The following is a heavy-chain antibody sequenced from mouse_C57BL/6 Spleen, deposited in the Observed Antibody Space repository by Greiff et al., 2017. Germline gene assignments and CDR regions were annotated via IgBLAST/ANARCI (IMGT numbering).Heavy chain of an antibody. D-gene: IGHD2-3*01. V-gene: IGHV3-8*01. CDR2: ISYSGST. CDR1: GYSITSDY. J-gene: IGHJ2*01. Sequence: EVQGVESGPGLAKPSQTLSLTCSVTGYSITSDYWNWIRKFPGNKLEYMGYISYSGSTYYNPSLKSRISITRDTSKNQYYLQLNSVTTEDTATYYCARGATRSNYDGYFDYWGQGTTLTVSS. CDR3: ARGATRSNYDGYFDY.